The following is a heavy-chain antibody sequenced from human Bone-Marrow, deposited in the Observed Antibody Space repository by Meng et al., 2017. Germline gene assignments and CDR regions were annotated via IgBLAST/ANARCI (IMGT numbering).Heavy chain of an antibody. D-gene: IGHD2-2*01. Sequence: QVQVVQSGNEVKKPGASVKVSCKASGYTFTSYAIHWVRQAPGQRPEWMGWINAGNGNTEDSQKFQGRVTITRDTSASTAYMELSSLTSEDTAVYYCARVYCSSTSCQYYFDYWGQGTLVTVSS. CDR2: INAGNGNT. CDR3: ARVYCSSTSCQYYFDY. V-gene: IGHV1-3*01. J-gene: IGHJ4*02. CDR1: GYTFTSYA.